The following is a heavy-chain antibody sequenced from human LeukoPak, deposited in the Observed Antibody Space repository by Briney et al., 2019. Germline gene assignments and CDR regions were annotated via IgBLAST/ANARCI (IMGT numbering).Heavy chain of an antibody. CDR2: ISYDGSSK. Sequence: RGSLRLSCAASGSTFSSFAIHCVRQAPAKGLEWVAFISYDGSSKYYADSVKGRFTRPRDNSKSTLYLQMNSLRAEDTAVYYCARLMGERSRFDYWDQGVLVTVSA. CDR3: ARLMGERSRFDY. D-gene: IGHD1-26*01. V-gene: IGHV3-30-3*01. CDR1: GSTFSSFA. J-gene: IGHJ4*02.